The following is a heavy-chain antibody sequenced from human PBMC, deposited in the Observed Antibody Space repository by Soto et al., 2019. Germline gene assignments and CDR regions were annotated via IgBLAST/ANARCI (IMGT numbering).Heavy chain of an antibody. CDR2: IVPMFDTP. CDR3: ARGGRYTYGLDRDAFDI. J-gene: IGHJ3*02. CDR1: GGTFSSYA. D-gene: IGHD5-18*01. Sequence: ASVKVSCKASGGTFSSYAFSWVRQAPGQGLEWVGGIVPMFDTPNYTQKFQGRVTVTADESMRTVYMELRSLRSDDTAVYYCARGGRYTYGLDRDAFDIWGQGTLVTVSS. V-gene: IGHV1-69*13.